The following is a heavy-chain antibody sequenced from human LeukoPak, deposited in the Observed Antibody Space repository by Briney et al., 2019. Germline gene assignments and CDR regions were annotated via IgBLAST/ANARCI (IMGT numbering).Heavy chain of an antibody. CDR1: GYSFTNYW. J-gene: IGHJ4*02. D-gene: IGHD4-4*01. V-gene: IGHV5-51*01. Sequence: GESLKISCKASGYSFTNYWIGWVRQMPEKGLEWMGIIYPSDSDIRYSPSFQGQVTISADKSINTAYLQWSSLKASDTAIYYCARAGTSNYRFFDSWGQGTLVTVSS. CDR3: ARAGTSNYRFFDS. CDR2: IYPSDSDI.